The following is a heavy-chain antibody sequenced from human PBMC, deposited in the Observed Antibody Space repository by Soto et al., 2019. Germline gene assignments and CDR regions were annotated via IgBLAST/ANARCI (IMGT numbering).Heavy chain of an antibody. CDR1: GCPVNGYY. D-gene: IGHD3-16*01. CDR3: ARAPAESYDDRGKGMRYLDC. V-gene: IGHV4-59*02. J-gene: IGHJ4*02. CDR2: VHYSGVT. Sequence: PXETLSLPCAVSGCPVNGYYWSWIRQHPGKGLEWIGYVHYSGVTHYNPSLQSRVTMSIDTSNNRFSLRLNSVTAPDTAVYYCARAPAESYDDRGKGMRYLDCWGQGTLFTVSS.